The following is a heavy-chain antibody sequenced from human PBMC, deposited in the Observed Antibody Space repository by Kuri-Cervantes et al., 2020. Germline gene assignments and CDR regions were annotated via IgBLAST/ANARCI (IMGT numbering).Heavy chain of an antibody. J-gene: IGHJ4*02. Sequence: GESLKISCAASGFTFSSYAMHWVRQAPGKGLEWVAVISYDGSNKYYADSVKGRSTISRDNSKNTPYLQMNSLRSEDTAVYYCARGHTNTKRGRRGGWLVPGYNDYWGQGTLVTVSS. CDR2: ISYDGSNK. V-gene: IGHV3-30-3*01. CDR3: ARGHTNTKRGRRGGWLVPGYNDY. D-gene: IGHD6-19*01. CDR1: GFTFSSYA.